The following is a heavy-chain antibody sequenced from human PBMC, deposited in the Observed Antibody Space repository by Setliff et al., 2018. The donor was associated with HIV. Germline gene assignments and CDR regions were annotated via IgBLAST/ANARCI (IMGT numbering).Heavy chain of an antibody. CDR1: GYAFTSYY. V-gene: IGHV1-46*01. CDR3: ARDGPALDIVVVPAASVLGYYYYYMDV. CDR2: INPSGGST. Sequence: ASVKVSCKASGYAFTSYYMHWVRQAPGQGLEWMGIINPSGGSTSYAQKLQGGVTMTRDTSTSTVYMELSSLRSEDTAVYYCARDGPALDIVVVPAASVLGYYYYYMDVWGKGTTVTVSS. D-gene: IGHD2-2*03. J-gene: IGHJ6*03.